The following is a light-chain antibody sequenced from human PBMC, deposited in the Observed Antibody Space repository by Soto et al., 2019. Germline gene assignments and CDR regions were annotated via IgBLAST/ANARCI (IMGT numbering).Light chain of an antibody. CDR1: SRYFGGYDY. CDR2: DVS. Sequence: QSALTQPASVSVSPGQSITISCTGTSRYFGGYDYVSWYQQHPGKAPKLLMYDVSNRPSGVSDRFSGSKSVNPASLTISGLQAEDGADYYCSSYTSSTTLVIFGGGTKMTVL. J-gene: IGLJ2*01. V-gene: IGLV2-14*03. CDR3: SSYTSSTTLVI.